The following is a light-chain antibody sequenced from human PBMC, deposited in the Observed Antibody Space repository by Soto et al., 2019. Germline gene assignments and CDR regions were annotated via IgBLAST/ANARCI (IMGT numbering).Light chain of an antibody. CDR1: QSVLCSSNNKNY. CDR3: QQYYDIPRT. CDR2: WAS. Sequence: DIVLTQSPDSLAVSLGDTATINRKSSQSVLCSSNNKNYLAWYRQKPGQPPKLLIYWASTRESGVPDRFSGSGSGTDFTLTISSLQAEDVAVYYCQQYYDIPRTFGQGTKVDIK. V-gene: IGKV4-1*01. J-gene: IGKJ1*01.